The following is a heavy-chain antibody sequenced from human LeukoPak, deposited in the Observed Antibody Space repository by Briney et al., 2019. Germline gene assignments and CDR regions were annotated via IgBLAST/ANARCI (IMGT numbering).Heavy chain of an antibody. V-gene: IGHV1-2*04. CDR2: INPNSGGT. CDR3: ARDGRPRVVNYGMDV. CDR1: GYTFTGYY. Sequence: GASVTVSCKASGYTFTGYYMHRVRQAPGQGLEWMGWINPNSGGTNYAQKFQGWVTMTRDTSISTAYMELSRLRSDDTAVYYCARDGRPRVVNYGMDVWGKGTTVTVSS. J-gene: IGHJ6*04.